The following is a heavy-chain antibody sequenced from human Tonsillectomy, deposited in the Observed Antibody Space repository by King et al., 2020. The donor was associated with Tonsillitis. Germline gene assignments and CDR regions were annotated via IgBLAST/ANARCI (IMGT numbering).Heavy chain of an antibody. CDR2: IYHSGST. CDR1: GGSISSSNW. CDR3: ARRANYYDRWEYFDY. J-gene: IGHJ4*02. V-gene: IGHV4-4*02. Sequence: QMQESGPGLVKPSGTLSLTCAVSGGSISSSNWWSWVRQPPGKGLEWIGEIYHSGSTNYNPSLKSRVTISVDKSKNQFSLRLSSVTAADTAVYYCARRANYYDRWEYFDYWGQGTLVTVSS. D-gene: IGHD3-22*01.